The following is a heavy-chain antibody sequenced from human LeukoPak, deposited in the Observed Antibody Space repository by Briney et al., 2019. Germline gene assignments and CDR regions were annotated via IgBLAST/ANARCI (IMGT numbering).Heavy chain of an antibody. Sequence: SETLSLTCSVSGGSISSSRVYWGWIRQPPGKGLEWIGIIFYSGRTFYNSSLSSRVTISVDTSKSQFSLRLSSVTAADTATYYCARLDNSGYYFIDYWGQGSLVIVSS. J-gene: IGHJ4*02. D-gene: IGHD3-22*01. CDR3: ARLDNSGYYFIDY. CDR2: IFYSGRT. CDR1: GGSISSSRVY. V-gene: IGHV4-39*01.